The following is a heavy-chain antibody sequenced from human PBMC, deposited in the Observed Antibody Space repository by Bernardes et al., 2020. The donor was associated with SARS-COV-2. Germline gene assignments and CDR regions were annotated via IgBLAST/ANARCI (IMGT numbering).Heavy chain of an antibody. J-gene: IGHJ6*02. Sequence: GGSLRLSRAASGFTFSNYGMHWVRQAPGKGLEWVAVISYDGSNKYYADSVKGRFTISRDNSKNTLYLQMNSLRAEDTAVYYCARGRAGYYYYDMDVWGQGTTVTVSS. CDR3: ARGRAGYYYYDMDV. V-gene: IGHV3-30*03. D-gene: IGHD6-19*01. CDR2: ISYDGSNK. CDR1: GFTFSNYG.